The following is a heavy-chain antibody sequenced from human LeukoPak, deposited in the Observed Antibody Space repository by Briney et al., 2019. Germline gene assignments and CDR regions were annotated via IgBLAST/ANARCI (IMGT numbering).Heavy chain of an antibody. CDR2: LYYSRTT. CDR3: AREYGDSTTFPFDY. J-gene: IGHJ4*02. V-gene: IGHV4-39*02. D-gene: IGHD4-17*01. CDR1: GGSISSGSHH. Sequence: SETLSLTCTVSGGSISSGSHHWGWFRQSPGKGLEWIGSLYYSRTTYYNPSLNSRVTISVDTSKNQFSLKLSSVTAADTAVYYCAREYGDSTTFPFDYWGQGTLVTVSS.